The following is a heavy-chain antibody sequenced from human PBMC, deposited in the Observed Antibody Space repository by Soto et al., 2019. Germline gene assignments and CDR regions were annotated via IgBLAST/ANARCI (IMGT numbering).Heavy chain of an antibody. J-gene: IGHJ4*02. CDR3: ARGGGFCGGDCYKGGIDY. V-gene: IGHV3-30-3*01. Sequence: QVQLVESGGGVIQPGRSLRLSCAASGFTFSPYTMHWVRQAPGKGLEWVAVISYDGSIEYNPDSVKGRFTISRDNPKNTVYLQMNSLRAEDTAIYYCARGGGFCGGDCYKGGIDYWGQGTLVTVAS. D-gene: IGHD2-21*02. CDR1: GFTFSPYT. CDR2: ISYDGSIE.